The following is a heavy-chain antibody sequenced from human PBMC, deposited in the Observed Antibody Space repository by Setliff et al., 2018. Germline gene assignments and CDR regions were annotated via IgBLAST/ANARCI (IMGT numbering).Heavy chain of an antibody. J-gene: IGHJ4*02. V-gene: IGHV3-43D*03. D-gene: IGHD1-1*01. CDR2: ISWDGGST. CDR1: GFTFDDYA. CDR3: ATRLGDF. Sequence: GGSLRLSCAASGFTFDDYAMHWVRQAPGKGLEWVSLISWDGGSTYYADSVKGRFTISRDNSKNSLSLQMNSLKTEDTAVYFCATRLGDFWGQGTLVTVSS.